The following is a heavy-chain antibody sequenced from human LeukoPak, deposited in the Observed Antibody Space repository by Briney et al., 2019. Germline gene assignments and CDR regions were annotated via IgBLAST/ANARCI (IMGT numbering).Heavy chain of an antibody. Sequence: GGSLRLSCAASGFTVSSNYMSWVRQAPGKGLEWVSVIYSGGSTYYADSVKGRFTISRDNSKDTLYLQMNSLRAEDTAVYYCARDRYCSGGSCSGFDYWGQGTLVTVSS. V-gene: IGHV3-66*01. D-gene: IGHD2-15*01. CDR2: IYSGGST. CDR3: ARDRYCSGGSCSGFDY. J-gene: IGHJ4*02. CDR1: GFTVSSNY.